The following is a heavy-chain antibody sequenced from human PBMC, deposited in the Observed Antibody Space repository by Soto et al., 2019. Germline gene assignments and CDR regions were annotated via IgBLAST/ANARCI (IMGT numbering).Heavy chain of an antibody. D-gene: IGHD1-26*01. J-gene: IGHJ4*02. CDR2: IYYSGST. CDR1: GGSISSGGYY. V-gene: IGHV4-31*03. Sequence: SETLSLTCTVSGGSISSGGYYWSWIRQHPGKGLEWIGYIYYSGSTYYNPSLKSRVTISVDTSKNQFSLKLSSVTAADTAVYYCARKGGSGTYCLDEWGQGTMVTVSS. CDR3: ARKGGSGTYCLDE.